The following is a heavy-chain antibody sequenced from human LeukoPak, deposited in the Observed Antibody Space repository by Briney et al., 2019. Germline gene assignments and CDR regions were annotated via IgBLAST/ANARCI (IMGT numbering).Heavy chain of an antibody. Sequence: ASVKVSCKASGYTFISYGISWVRQAPGQGLEWMGIINPSGGSTSYAQKFQGRVTMTRDTSTSTVYMELSSLRSEDTAVYYCARDPVAGTGGDWFDPWGQGTLVTVSS. CDR3: ARDPVAGTGGDWFDP. D-gene: IGHD6-19*01. CDR1: GYTFISYG. J-gene: IGHJ5*02. CDR2: INPSGGST. V-gene: IGHV1-46*01.